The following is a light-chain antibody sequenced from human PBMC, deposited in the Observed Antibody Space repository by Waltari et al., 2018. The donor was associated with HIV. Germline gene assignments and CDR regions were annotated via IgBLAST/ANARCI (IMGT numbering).Light chain of an antibody. CDR3: ETWDSSTWV. Sequence: QPVLTQSSSASASLGSSVKLTCTLTSGHSRNIIAWHQQQPGKAPRYSMKLEGGGSYNKGGGVPDLFSGSSSGADRYLTISNLQFEEEADYYCETWDSSTWVFGGGTKLTVL. J-gene: IGLJ3*02. V-gene: IGLV4-60*02. CDR2: LEGGGSY. CDR1: SGHSRNI.